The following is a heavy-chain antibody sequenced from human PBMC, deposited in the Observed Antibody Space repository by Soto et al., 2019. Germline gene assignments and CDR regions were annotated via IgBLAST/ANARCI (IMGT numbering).Heavy chain of an antibody. CDR3: AIHVFCSSTSCYDQRNWFDP. Sequence: SGTLSLTCTVSGGSISSDYWSWIRQPPGKGLEWIGSIYYSGNTYYNPSLQSRVTISVDTSKNQISLKLSSVTAADTAVFYFAIHVFCSSTSCYDQRNWFDPWGQGTLVTVSS. V-gene: IGHV4-59*05. CDR2: IYYSGNT. J-gene: IGHJ5*02. D-gene: IGHD2-2*01. CDR1: GGSISSDY.